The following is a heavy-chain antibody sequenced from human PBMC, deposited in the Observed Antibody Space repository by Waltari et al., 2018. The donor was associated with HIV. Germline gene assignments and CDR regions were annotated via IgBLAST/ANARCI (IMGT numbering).Heavy chain of an antibody. D-gene: IGHD3-22*01. V-gene: IGHV1-8*02. J-gene: IGHJ4*02. CDR1: GSTFGAYE. CDR3: ARGREVGLYDSRSGAFDY. Sequence: QVHLVQSGAEVKRPGASVKVSCQASGSTFGAYEFNWVRQAAGQGLEWLGWMNPRSGKTGYAQRFQGRLTVTRNSSMSTVVMELSGLRLEDTAIYYCARGREVGLYDSRSGAFDYWGQGTLVTVSS. CDR2: MNPRSGKT.